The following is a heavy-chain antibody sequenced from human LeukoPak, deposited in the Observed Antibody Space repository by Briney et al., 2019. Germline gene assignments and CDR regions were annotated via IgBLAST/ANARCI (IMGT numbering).Heavy chain of an antibody. V-gene: IGHV3-30*18. Sequence: GGSLRLSCPASGFTFSSYGMHWVRQAPGKGLEWVAVISYDGSNKYYADSVKGRFTISRDNSKNTLYLQMNSLRAEDTAVYYCAKDSNYDYWGQGTLVTVSS. CDR3: AKDSNYDY. D-gene: IGHD3-3*02. CDR2: ISYDGSNK. J-gene: IGHJ4*02. CDR1: GFTFSSYG.